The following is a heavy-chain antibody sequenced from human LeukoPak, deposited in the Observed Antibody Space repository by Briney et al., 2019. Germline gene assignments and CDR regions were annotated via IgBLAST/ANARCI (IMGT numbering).Heavy chain of an antibody. V-gene: IGHV4-59*04. CDR3: ARVPTVTPAYFDL. D-gene: IGHD4-17*01. Sequence: SETLSLTCTVSGGSLSSYYWSWIRQPPGKGLEWIGYIYHSGSTYYNPSLKSRVTMSIDRSKNQFSLKLSSVTAADTAVYYCARVPTVTPAYFDLWGRGTLVTVSS. CDR2: IYHSGST. CDR1: GGSLSSYY. J-gene: IGHJ2*01.